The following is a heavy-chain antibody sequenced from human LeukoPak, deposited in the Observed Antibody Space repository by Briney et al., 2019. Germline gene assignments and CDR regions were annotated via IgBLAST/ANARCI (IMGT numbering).Heavy chain of an antibody. CDR3: TKPYCSSTRCLFDY. J-gene: IGHJ4*02. D-gene: IGHD2-2*01. V-gene: IGHV3-11*04. Sequence: GGSLRLSCAASGFTFSDYYMSWIRQAPGKGLEWVSYISSSGSTIYYADSVKGRFTISRDNAKNSLYLQMNSLRAEDTAVYYCTKPYCSSTRCLFDYWGQGTRVTVSS. CDR2: ISSSGSTI. CDR1: GFTFSDYY.